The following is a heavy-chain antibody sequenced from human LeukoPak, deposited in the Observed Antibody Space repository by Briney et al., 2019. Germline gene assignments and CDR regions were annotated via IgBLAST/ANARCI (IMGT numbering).Heavy chain of an antibody. CDR1: GGSFSGYY. CDR2: INHSGST. J-gene: IGHJ4*02. D-gene: IGHD2-15*01. CDR3: ARHKLTAATPDY. V-gene: IGHV4-34*01. Sequence: SETLSLTCAVYGGSFSGYYWSWIRQPPGKGLEWIGEINHSGSTNYNPSLKSRVTISVDTSKNQFSLKLSSVTAADTAVYYCARHKLTAATPDYWGQGTLVTVSS.